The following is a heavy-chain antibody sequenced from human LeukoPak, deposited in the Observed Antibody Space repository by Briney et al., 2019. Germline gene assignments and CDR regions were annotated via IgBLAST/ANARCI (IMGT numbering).Heavy chain of an antibody. V-gene: IGHV4-39*02. D-gene: IGHD2-2*01. J-gene: IGHJ4*02. CDR3: AREEVGIVPADY. CDR1: GGSISSSSYY. Sequence: SETLSLTCTVSGGSISSSSYYWGWIRQPPGKGLEWIGSIYYSGSTYYNPSLKSRVTISVDTSKNQFYLKLSSVTAADTALYYCAREEVGIVPADYWGQGTLVTVSS. CDR2: IYYSGST.